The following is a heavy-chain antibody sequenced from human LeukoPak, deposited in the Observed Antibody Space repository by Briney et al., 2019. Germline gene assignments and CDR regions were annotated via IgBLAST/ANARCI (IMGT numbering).Heavy chain of an antibody. J-gene: IGHJ4*02. CDR1: GFTFSNYW. Sequence: GGSLRLSRAASGFTFSNYWMSWVRQAPGKGLEWVANIKQDGSEKYYVDSVKGRFTISRDNAKNTLYLQMNSLRAEDTAVYYCARDWGLSPNYWGQGTLVTVSS. CDR3: ARDWGLSPNY. V-gene: IGHV3-7*01. CDR2: IKQDGSEK. D-gene: IGHD3-16*01.